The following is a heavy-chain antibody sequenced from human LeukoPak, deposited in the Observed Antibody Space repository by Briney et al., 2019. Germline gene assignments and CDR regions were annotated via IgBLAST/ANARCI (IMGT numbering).Heavy chain of an antibody. CDR3: AREEMMVVLALDM. D-gene: IGHD2-21*01. V-gene: IGHV1-46*01. Sequence: ASVKVSCKASGYTFTKNYIHWVRQAPGQGLEWMGIINPSVGTTLYSQKFQGRVTLTRDTSTTTVYMEVTSLRSDDTAVYYCAREEMMVVLALDMWGQGTMVTVSS. CDR1: GYTFTKNY. CDR2: INPSVGTT. J-gene: IGHJ3*02.